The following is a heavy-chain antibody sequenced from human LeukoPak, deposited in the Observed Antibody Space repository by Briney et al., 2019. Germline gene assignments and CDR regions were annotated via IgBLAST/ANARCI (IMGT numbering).Heavy chain of an antibody. V-gene: IGHV4-59*08. D-gene: IGHD6-19*01. Sequence: SETLSLTCTVSGGSIISYYWSWIRQPPGKGLEWIGYIYYSGSTNYNPSLKSRVTISVDTSKNQFSLKLSSVTAADTAVYYCARLSYSSGWYGRDYWGQGTLVTVSS. CDR3: ARLSYSSGWYGRDY. CDR2: IYYSGST. J-gene: IGHJ4*02. CDR1: GGSIISYY.